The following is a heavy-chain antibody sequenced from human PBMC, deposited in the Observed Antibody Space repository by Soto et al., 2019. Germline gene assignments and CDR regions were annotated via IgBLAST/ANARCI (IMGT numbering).Heavy chain of an antibody. CDR1: EESVSSTDFY. CDR3: ARVSKLVGPKDRKSAYFYAMDV. J-gene: IGHJ6*02. Sequence: SDTLSSPCAVSEESVSSTDFYWTWIRQPPGWPLEWLGYVFSPGPTNYRPSLKSRVDMSVDTSENQFSLKVRSVTAADAAVYFRARVSKLVGPKDRKSAYFYAMDVWGPGTTVTVSS. CDR2: VFSPGPT. D-gene: IGHD6-6*01. V-gene: IGHV4-61*08.